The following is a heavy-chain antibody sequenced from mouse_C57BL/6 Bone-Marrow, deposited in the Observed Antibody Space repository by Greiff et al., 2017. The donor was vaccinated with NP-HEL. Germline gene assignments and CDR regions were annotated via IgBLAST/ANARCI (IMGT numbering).Heavy chain of an antibody. Sequence: VKLVESGPGLVAPSQSLSITCTVSGFSLTSYAISWVRQPPGKGLEWLGVIWTGGGTNYNSALKSRLSISKDNSKSQVFLKMNSLQTDDTARYYCARNRGDYYGSFDYWGQGTTLTVSS. CDR3: ARNRGDYYGSFDY. D-gene: IGHD1-1*01. J-gene: IGHJ2*01. V-gene: IGHV2-9-1*01. CDR1: GFSLTSYA. CDR2: IWTGGGT.